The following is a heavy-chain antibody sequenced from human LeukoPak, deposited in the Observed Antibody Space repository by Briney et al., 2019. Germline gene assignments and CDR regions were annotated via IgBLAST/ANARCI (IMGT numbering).Heavy chain of an antibody. D-gene: IGHD1-7*01. CDR3: ARAVYNWNSLSCWFDP. V-gene: IGHV6-1*01. J-gene: IGHJ5*02. CDR2: TYYRSKWYN. CDR1: GDSVSSNSAA. Sequence: SQTLSLTCAISGDSVSSNSAAWNWIRRSPSRGLEWLGRTYYRSKWYNDYAVSVKSRITINPDTSKNQFSLQLNSVTPEDTAVYYCARAVYNWNSLSCWFDPWGQGTLVTVSS.